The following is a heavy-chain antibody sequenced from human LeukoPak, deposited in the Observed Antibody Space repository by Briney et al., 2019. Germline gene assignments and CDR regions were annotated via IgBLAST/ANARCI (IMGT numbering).Heavy chain of an antibody. D-gene: IGHD6-13*01. CDR2: ISGSGGST. V-gene: IGHV3-23*01. CDR3: AKLAAAGRGEDY. CDR1: GFTFSSYA. Sequence: PGWSLRLSCAASGFTFSSYAMSWVRPAPGKGLEWVSAISGSGGSTYYTDSVNGRLTISRDNSKNTMYRQMNSLRAEDTAVYYWAKLAAAGRGEDYWGQGTLVTVSS. J-gene: IGHJ4*02.